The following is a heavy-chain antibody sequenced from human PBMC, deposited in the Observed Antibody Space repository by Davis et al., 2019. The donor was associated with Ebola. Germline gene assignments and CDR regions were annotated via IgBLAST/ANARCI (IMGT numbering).Heavy chain of an antibody. V-gene: IGHV5-10-1*01. CDR3: ARPHHESADPIYGWELRGWFDP. J-gene: IGHJ5*02. D-gene: IGHD1-26*01. CDR2: IDPSDSYT. Sequence: GESLKISCKGSGYSFTSYWISWVRQMPGKGLEWMGRIDPSDSYTNYSPSFQGHVTISADKSISTAYLQWSSLKASDTAMYYCARPHHESADPIYGWELRGWFDPWGQGTLVTVSS. CDR1: GYSFTSYW.